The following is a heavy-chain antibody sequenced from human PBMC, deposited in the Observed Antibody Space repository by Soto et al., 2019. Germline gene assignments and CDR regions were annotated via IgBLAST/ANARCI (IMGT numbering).Heavy chain of an antibody. Sequence: GGSLRLSCIASGFAFSTFGMGWVRQAPGKGLEWVSSLSGDGTSTFYADSVKGRFAISRDTSKTTLFLDMNSLRADDTAVYFCAKVSLKWDLNRIYFFDFWGHGTLVTGSS. CDR3: AKVSLKWDLNRIYFFDF. CDR1: GFAFSTFG. V-gene: IGHV3-23*01. CDR2: LSGDGTST. J-gene: IGHJ4*03. D-gene: IGHD1-26*01.